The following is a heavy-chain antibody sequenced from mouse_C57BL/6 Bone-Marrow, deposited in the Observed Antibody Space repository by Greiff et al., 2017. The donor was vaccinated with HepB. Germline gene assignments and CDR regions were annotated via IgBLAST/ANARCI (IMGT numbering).Heavy chain of an antibody. CDR3: ARGGNWAWFAY. D-gene: IGHD4-1*01. J-gene: IGHJ3*01. CDR2: IDPSDSYT. CDR1: GYTFTSYW. Sequence: QVQLQQPGAELVKPGASVKLSCKASGYTFTSYWMQWVKQRPGQGLEWIGEIDPSDSYTNYNQKFKGKATLTVDTSSSTAYMQLSSLTSEDSAVYYCARGGNWAWFAYWGQGTLVTVSA. V-gene: IGHV1-50*01.